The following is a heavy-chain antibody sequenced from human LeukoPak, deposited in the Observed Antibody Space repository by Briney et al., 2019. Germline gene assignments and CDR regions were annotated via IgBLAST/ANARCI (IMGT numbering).Heavy chain of an antibody. CDR1: GVTFSTYA. CDR2: ISGSGGTT. V-gene: IGHV3-23*01. J-gene: IGHJ3*02. CDR3: AKDRKVSDI. Sequence: GGSLRLSRTASGVTFSTYAMSWVRQAPGKGLQWVSAISGSGGTTYYADSVKGRFTISRDNSKDTVYLQMNSLRVEDTALYYCAKDRKVSDIWGQGTMVTVSS.